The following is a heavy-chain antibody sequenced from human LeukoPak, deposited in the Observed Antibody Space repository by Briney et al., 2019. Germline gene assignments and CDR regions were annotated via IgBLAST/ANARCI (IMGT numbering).Heavy chain of an antibody. CDR3: AHSFYNWHDGAFDI. Sequence: ESGPTLVKPTQTLTLTCTFSGFSLNTGGVGVAWIRQPPGKALEWLALIYWDDDKHYTPSLKNRLTITKDTSKNQVVLTMTSVDPVDTATYFCAHSFYNWHDGAFDIWGQGTMVTVSS. CDR1: GFSLNTGGVG. CDR2: IYWDDDK. J-gene: IGHJ3*02. D-gene: IGHD1-20*01. V-gene: IGHV2-5*02.